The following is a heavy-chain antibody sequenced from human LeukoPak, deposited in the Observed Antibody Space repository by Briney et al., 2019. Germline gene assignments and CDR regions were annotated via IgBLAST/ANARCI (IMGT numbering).Heavy chain of an antibody. CDR3: ASDSISMNAFDA. V-gene: IGHV4-59*11. Sequence: SETLSLTCTVSGGSFTTLYWSWIRQPPGKGLEWIGYISYIGSTNYNPSLKSRVTISIDTSKNEVSLMLTSVTAADTAVYYCASDSISMNAFDAWGQGTMVTVSS. CDR1: GGSFTTLY. D-gene: IGHD3-22*01. J-gene: IGHJ3*01. CDR2: ISYIGST.